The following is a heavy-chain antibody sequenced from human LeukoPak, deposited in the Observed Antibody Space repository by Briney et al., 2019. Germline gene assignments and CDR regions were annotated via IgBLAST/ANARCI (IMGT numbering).Heavy chain of an antibody. CDR3: AREPVLRYFDWLFPVEVNWYFDL. D-gene: IGHD3-9*01. CDR2: ISSSSSYI. J-gene: IGHJ2*01. CDR1: GFTFSSYS. Sequence: GGSLRLSCAASGFTFSSYSMNWVRQAPGKGLEWVSSISSSSSYIYYADSVKGRFTISRDNAKNSLYLQMNSLRAEDTAVYYCAREPVLRYFDWLFPVEVNWYFDLWGRGTLVTVSS. V-gene: IGHV3-21*01.